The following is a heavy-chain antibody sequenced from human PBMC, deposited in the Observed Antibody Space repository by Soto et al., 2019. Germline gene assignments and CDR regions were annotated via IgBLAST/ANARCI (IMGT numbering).Heavy chain of an antibody. CDR3: ARVEAAAGTMYYYDSSGYYYFDY. CDR2: IYYSGST. CDR1: GGSISSGDYY. D-gene: IGHD3-22*01. V-gene: IGHV4-30-4*01. Sequence: SETLSLTCTVSGGSISSGDYYWSWIRQPPGKGLEWIGYIYYSGSTYYNPSLKSRVTISVDTSKNQFSLKLSSVTAADTAVYYCARVEAAAGTMYYYDSSGYYYFDYWGQGTLVTVPQ. J-gene: IGHJ4*02.